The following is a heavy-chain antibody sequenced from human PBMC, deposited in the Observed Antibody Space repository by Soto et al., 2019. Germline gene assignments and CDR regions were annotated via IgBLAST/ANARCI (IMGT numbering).Heavy chain of an antibody. V-gene: IGHV1-18*04. CDR3: ARDQVVQAAIPAPRLSWYYYYGMDV. CDR1: GYTFTSYG. D-gene: IGHD2-2*02. Sequence: ASVKVSCKASGYTFTSYGISWVRQAPGQGLKWMGWISAYNGNTNYAQKLQGRVTMTTDTSTSTAYMELRSLRSDDTAVYYCARDQVVQAAIPAPRLSWYYYYGMDVWGQGTTVTVS. J-gene: IGHJ6*02. CDR2: ISAYNGNT.